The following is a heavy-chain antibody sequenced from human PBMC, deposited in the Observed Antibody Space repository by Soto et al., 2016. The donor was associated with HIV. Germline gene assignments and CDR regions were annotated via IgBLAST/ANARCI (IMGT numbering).Heavy chain of an antibody. CDR1: GFTVSNFY. CDR3: ARDGLRSAEIDY. D-gene: IGHD2-8*01. V-gene: IGHV3-66*01. CDR2: IYSGGTT. J-gene: IGHJ4*02. Sequence: EVQLVESGGGLVQPGGSLRLSCTASGFTVSNFYMSWVRQAPGKGLECVSVIYSGGTTYNADSVRGRFTISRDNSKNTLYLQMNTLRAEDTAVYYCARDGLRSAEIDYWAREPWSPSPQ.